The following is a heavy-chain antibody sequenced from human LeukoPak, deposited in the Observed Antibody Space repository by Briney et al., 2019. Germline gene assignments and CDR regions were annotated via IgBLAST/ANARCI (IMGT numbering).Heavy chain of an antibody. CDR2: IYYSGST. CDR1: GCSISSYY. CDR3: ARSPVPAAINNWFDP. D-gene: IGHD2-2*01. J-gene: IGHJ5*02. Sequence: SETLSLTCTVSGCSISSYYWSWIRQPPGKGLEWVEYIYYSGSTNYNPSLKSRVTISVDTSKNQFSLKLSSVTAADTAVYYCARSPVPAAINNWFDPWGQGTLVTVSS. V-gene: IGHV4-59*01.